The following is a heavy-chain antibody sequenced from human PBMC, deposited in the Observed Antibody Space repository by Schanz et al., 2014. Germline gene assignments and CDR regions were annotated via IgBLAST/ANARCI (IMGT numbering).Heavy chain of an antibody. CDR3: ARVVSSGWHYFDL. Sequence: EVQLEESGGGLVQPGGSLRLSCAASGFTFSSYDMHWVRQVTGKGLEWVSGIGTAGDTYYPDSVKGRFTISRENAQNSLFLQLNTLRAGDTAVYYCARVVSSGWHYFDLWGQGTLVTVSS. D-gene: IGHD6-19*01. CDR1: GFTFSSYD. J-gene: IGHJ4*02. CDR2: IGTAGDT. V-gene: IGHV3-13*04.